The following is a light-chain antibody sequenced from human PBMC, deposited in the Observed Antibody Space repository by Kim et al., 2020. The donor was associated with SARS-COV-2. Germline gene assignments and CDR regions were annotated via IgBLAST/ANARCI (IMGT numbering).Light chain of an antibody. V-gene: IGKV3-20*01. CDR1: QSVSSSY. Sequence: SPGERAPHSCRASQSVSSSYVAWYQQKPGQAPRLLIYGASSRATGIPDRFRGSGSGTDFTLTISRLEPEDFAVYYCQQYGSSPLTFGGGTKVDIK. CDR3: QQYGSSPLT. CDR2: GAS. J-gene: IGKJ4*01.